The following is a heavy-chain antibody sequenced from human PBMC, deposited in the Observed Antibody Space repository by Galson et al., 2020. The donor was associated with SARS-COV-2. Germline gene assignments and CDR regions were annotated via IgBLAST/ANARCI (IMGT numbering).Heavy chain of an antibody. J-gene: IGHJ6*02. Sequence: KIGESLKISCAASGFTFSRYSMNWVRQAPGKGLEWVSSISSSSSYIYYADSVKGRFTISRDNAKNSLYLQMNSLRAEDTAVYYCARGAPWGYAVGYYYYYGMDVWGQGTTVTVSS. CDR1: GFTFSRYS. CDR3: ARGAPWGYAVGYYYYYGMDV. D-gene: IGHD1-26*01. V-gene: IGHV3-21*01. CDR2: ISSSSSYI.